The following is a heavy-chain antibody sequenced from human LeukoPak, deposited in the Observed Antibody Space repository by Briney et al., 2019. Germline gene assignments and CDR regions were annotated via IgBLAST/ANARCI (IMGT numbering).Heavy chain of an antibody. J-gene: IGHJ3*02. CDR3: ASHNYDILTGYYYLHAFDI. Sequence: SETLSLTCTVSGGSISSYYWSWIRQPAGKGLEWIGRIYTSGSTNYNPSLKSRVTMSVDTSKNQFSLKLSSVTAADTAVYYCASHNYDILTGYYYLHAFDIWGQGTMVTVSS. CDR2: IYTSGST. CDR1: GGSISSYY. D-gene: IGHD3-9*01. V-gene: IGHV4-4*07.